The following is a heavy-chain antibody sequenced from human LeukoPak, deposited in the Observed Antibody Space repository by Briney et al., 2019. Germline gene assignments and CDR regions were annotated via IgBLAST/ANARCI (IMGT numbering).Heavy chain of an antibody. CDR1: GYTVTGYQ. J-gene: IGHJ4*02. D-gene: IGHD3-22*01. Sequence: ASVKVSCKASGYTVTGYQMHWVRQATGQGLEWMGWINPNSGGTNYAQKFQGRVTMTRDTSISTAYMELSRLRSDDTAVYYCARDSSGFGDYLDYWGQGTLVTVSS. V-gene: IGHV1-2*02. CDR2: INPNSGGT. CDR3: ARDSSGFGDYLDY.